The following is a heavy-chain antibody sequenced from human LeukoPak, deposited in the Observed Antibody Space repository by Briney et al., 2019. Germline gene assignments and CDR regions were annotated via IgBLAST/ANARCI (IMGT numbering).Heavy chain of an antibody. D-gene: IGHD3-9*01. V-gene: IGHV1-18*01. J-gene: IGHJ6*02. CDR2: ISAHNGNT. Sequence: ASVKVSCKVSGYTLTELSMHWVRQAPGQGLEWMGWISAHNGNTYYAQKFQDRVTMTTDTSTSTAYMEVRSLRSDDTAVYYCARERLGVSYGMDVWGQGTTVIVSS. CDR3: ARERLGVSYGMDV. CDR1: GYTLTELS.